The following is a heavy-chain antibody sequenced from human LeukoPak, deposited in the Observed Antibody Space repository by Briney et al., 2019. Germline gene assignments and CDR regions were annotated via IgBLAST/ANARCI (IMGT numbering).Heavy chain of an antibody. J-gene: IGHJ4*02. Sequence: PGGSLRLSCSASGLTFSSFPMHWVRQAPGKGLEYVSAITTNGGSTYYADSVKGRFTISRDDSKNTLYLLMSGLREEDTAVYYCAKPSLRQYYFDYWGQGTLVTVSS. CDR2: ITTNGGST. V-gene: IGHV3-64D*09. CDR3: AKPSLRQYYFDY. CDR1: GLTFSSFP.